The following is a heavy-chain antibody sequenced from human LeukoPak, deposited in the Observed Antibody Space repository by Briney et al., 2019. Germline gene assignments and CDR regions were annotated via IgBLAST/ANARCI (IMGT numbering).Heavy chain of an antibody. D-gene: IGHD3-22*01. CDR1: GGSISSSSYY. CDR3: ARHTRGPYYYDSSGLHYFDY. Sequence: SETLSLXCTVSGGSISSSSYYWGWIRQPPGKGLEWIGSIYYSGITYYNPSLKSRVTISVDTSKNQFSLKLSSVTAADTAVYYCARHTRGPYYYDSSGLHYFDYWGQGTLVTVSS. CDR2: IYYSGIT. V-gene: IGHV4-39*01. J-gene: IGHJ4*02.